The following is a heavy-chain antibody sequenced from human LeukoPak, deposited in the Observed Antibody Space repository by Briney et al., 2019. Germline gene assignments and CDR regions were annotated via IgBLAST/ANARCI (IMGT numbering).Heavy chain of an antibody. D-gene: IGHD2-15*01. CDR3: ARERGGGYTKDYFDY. CDR1: GYSISSGYY. J-gene: IGHJ4*02. Sequence: SETLTLTCTVSGYSISSGYYWGWIRQPPGKGLEWIGYIYHSGSTYYDPSLTSRVTMSVDTSKNQFSPKLSSVTAADTAVYYCARERGGGYTKDYFDYWGQGTLVTVSS. CDR2: IYHSGST. V-gene: IGHV4-38-2*02.